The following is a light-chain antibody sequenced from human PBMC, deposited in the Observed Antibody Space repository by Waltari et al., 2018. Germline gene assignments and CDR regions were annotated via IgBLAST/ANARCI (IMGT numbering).Light chain of an antibody. Sequence: QSALTQPRSVSGSPGQSVTISCAGTGSDVGDFNSVSWYQQHPGKAPKLVIFDVTKWPSGVPDRFSGSKSGTSASLTVFGLQAEDEADYYCCSYAGIWVFGGGTKLTVL. CDR2: DVT. J-gene: IGLJ3*02. CDR3: CSYAGIWV. V-gene: IGLV2-11*01. CDR1: GSDVGDFNS.